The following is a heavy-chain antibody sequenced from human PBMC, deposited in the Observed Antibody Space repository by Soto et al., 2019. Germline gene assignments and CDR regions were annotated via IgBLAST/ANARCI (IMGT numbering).Heavy chain of an antibody. CDR1: GFTFSSYS. Sequence: EVQLVESGGGLVQPGGSLRLSCAASGFTFSSYSMNWVRQAPGKGLEWVSYISSSSSTIYYADSVKGRFTSSRDNAKNSLYLQMNSLRAEDTAVYYCARDPGYDILTGYSSGAFDIWGQGTMVTVSS. CDR3: ARDPGYDILTGYSSGAFDI. D-gene: IGHD3-9*01. J-gene: IGHJ3*02. CDR2: ISSSSSTI. V-gene: IGHV3-48*01.